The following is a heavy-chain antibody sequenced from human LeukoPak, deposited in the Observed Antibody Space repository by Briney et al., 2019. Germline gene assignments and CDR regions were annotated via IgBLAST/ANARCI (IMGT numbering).Heavy chain of an antibody. CDR3: ARVAASRSSSPWFDP. D-gene: IGHD6-6*01. V-gene: IGHV1-69*13. Sequence: SVKVSCKASGGTCSSYAISWVRQAPGQGLEWMGGIIPIFGTANYAQKFQGRVTITADESTSTAYMELSSLRSEDTAVYYCARVAASRSSSPWFDPWGQGTLVTVSS. CDR2: IIPIFGTA. CDR1: GGTCSSYA. J-gene: IGHJ5*02.